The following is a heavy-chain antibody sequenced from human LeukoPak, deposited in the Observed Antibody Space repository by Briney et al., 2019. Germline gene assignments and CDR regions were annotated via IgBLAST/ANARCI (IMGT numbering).Heavy chain of an antibody. D-gene: IGHD5-12*01. V-gene: IGHV1-69*13. CDR1: GGTFSSYA. CDR2: IIPIFGTA. J-gene: IGHJ1*01. CDR3: ARARYSGYAGGNEH. Sequence: ASVKVSCKASGGTFSSYAISWVRQAPGQGLEWMGGIIPIFGTANYAQKFQGRVTITADESTSTAYMELSSLRSEDTAVYYCARARYSGYAGGNEHWGQGTLVTVSS.